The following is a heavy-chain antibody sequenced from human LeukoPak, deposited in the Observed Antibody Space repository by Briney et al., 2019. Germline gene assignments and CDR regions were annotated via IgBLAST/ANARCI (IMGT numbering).Heavy chain of an antibody. D-gene: IGHD6-19*01. CDR2: INHSGST. CDR1: GGSFSGYY. J-gene: IGHJ4*02. V-gene: IGHV4-34*01. CDR3: ARPSKRYSSGWYFDY. Sequence: SETLSLTCAVYGGSFSGYYWSWIRQPPGKGLEWIGEINHSGSTNYNPSLKSRVTISVDTSKSQFSLKLSSVTAADTAVYYCARPSKRYSSGWYFDYWSQGTLVTVSS.